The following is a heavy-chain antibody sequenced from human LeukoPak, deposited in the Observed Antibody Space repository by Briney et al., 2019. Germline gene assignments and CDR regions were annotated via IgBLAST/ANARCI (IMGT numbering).Heavy chain of an antibody. V-gene: IGHV3-21*01. CDR1: GFTFSSYS. Sequence: GGSLRLSCAASGFTFSSYSMNWVRQAPGKGLEWASSISSSSSYIYYADSVKGRFTISRDNAKNSLYLQMNSLRAEDTAVYYCARESIAVAGTYYYMDVWGKGTTVTVSS. D-gene: IGHD6-19*01. CDR2: ISSSSSYI. J-gene: IGHJ6*03. CDR3: ARESIAVAGTYYYMDV.